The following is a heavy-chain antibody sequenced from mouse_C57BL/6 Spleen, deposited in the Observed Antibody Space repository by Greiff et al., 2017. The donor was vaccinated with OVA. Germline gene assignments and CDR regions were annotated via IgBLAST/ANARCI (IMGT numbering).Heavy chain of an antibody. Sequence: VQLKESGPGLVKPSQSLSLTCSVTGYSITSGYYWNWIRQLPGNKLEWMGYISYDGSNNYNPSLKNRISITRETSNNQFFLKLNSVTTEDTATYYCARGRIYYDYDWYFDVWGTGTTVTVSS. CDR2: ISYDGSN. CDR3: ARGRIYYDYDWYFDV. CDR1: GYSITSGYY. V-gene: IGHV3-6*01. D-gene: IGHD2-4*01. J-gene: IGHJ1*03.